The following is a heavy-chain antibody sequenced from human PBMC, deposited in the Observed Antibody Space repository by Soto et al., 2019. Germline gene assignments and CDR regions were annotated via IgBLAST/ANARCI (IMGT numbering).Heavy chain of an antibody. CDR1: GGSISSSSFH. D-gene: IGHD6-13*01. CDR2: IYYSGST. J-gene: IGHJ5*02. V-gene: IGHV4-39*01. CDR3: ARRERAAGTDWWFDP. Sequence: QLQLQESGPGLVKPSETLSLTCTVSGGSISSSSFHWGWIRQPPGKGLEWIGSIYYSGSTYYSRSLKSPVTISVDTSKNQFSLTLSSVTAADTAVYYCARRERAAGTDWWFDPWGQGTLVTVSS.